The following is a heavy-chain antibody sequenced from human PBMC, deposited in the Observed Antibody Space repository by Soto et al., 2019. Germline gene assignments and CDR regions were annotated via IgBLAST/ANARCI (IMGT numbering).Heavy chain of an antibody. CDR3: AKDRSFDDYIWGSYRGGAFDI. V-gene: IGHV3-9*01. CDR2: ISWNSGSI. D-gene: IGHD3-16*02. J-gene: IGHJ3*02. Sequence: EVHLVESGGGLVQPGRSLRLSCAASGFTFDDYAMHWVRQAPGKGLEWVSGISWNSGSIGYADSVKGRFTISRDNAKNSLYLQMNSLRAEDTALYYCAKDRSFDDYIWGSYRGGAFDIWGQGTMVTVSS. CDR1: GFTFDDYA.